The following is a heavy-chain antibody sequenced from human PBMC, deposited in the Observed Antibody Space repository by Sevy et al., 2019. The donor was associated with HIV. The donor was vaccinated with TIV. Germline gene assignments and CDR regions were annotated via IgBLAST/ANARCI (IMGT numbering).Heavy chain of an antibody. Sequence: GGSLRLSCRISGFTFSDYGISWFRQGPGKGLEWLGLIRSKAYGATTQYAASAGGRLSISRDESTGIAYLQMSSLETEDTALSFCAREYSFNSYYFDLWGQGTQVTVSS. V-gene: IGHV3-49*03. D-gene: IGHD5-12*01. CDR1: GFTFSDYG. CDR2: IRSKAYGATT. J-gene: IGHJ4*02. CDR3: AREYSFNSYYFDL.